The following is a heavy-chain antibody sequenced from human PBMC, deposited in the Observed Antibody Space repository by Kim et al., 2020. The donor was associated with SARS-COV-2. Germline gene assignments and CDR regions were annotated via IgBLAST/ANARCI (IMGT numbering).Heavy chain of an antibody. CDR1: GFTFDDYA. CDR2: ISWNSGSI. D-gene: IGHD3-22*01. CDR3: AKDKDYVSSGYLDQ. V-gene: IGHV3-9*01. J-gene: IGHJ4*02. Sequence: GGSLRLSCAASGFTFDDYAMHWVRQAPGKGLEWVSGISWNSGSIGYADSVKGRFTISRDNAKNSLYLQMNSLRAEDTALYYCAKDKDYVSSGYLDQWGQGTLVTVSS.